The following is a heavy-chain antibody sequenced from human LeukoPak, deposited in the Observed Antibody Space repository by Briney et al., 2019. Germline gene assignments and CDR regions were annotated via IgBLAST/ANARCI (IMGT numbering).Heavy chain of an antibody. V-gene: IGHV1-8*01. CDR2: MNPHSDNT. Sequence: ASVKVSCKASGYTFTNYDIHWVRQATGQGLEWMGWMNPHSDNTAYAQKFQGRVTMTRNTSISTAYMELTSLRSEDMAVYYCARGRTTLVRTIGGMDVWGQGTTVTVSS. CDR1: GYTFTNYD. CDR3: ARGRTTLVRTIGGMDV. J-gene: IGHJ6*02. D-gene: IGHD3-10*01.